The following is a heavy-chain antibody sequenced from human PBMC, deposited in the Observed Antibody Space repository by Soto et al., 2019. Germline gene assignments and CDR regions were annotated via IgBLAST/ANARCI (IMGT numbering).Heavy chain of an antibody. CDR3: ARLPYSYVSLYFFDF. Sequence: RRLSCAASGFTFSNYAVSWVRQSPGRGLEWVASISDSGGSTKYADSVNGRFTISRDNSRNTLFLQMDTLRAEDTAVYYCARLPYSYVSLYFFDFWGQGTLVTVSS. CDR1: GFTFSNYA. J-gene: IGHJ4*02. V-gene: IGHV3-23*01. CDR2: ISDSGGST. D-gene: IGHD5-18*01.